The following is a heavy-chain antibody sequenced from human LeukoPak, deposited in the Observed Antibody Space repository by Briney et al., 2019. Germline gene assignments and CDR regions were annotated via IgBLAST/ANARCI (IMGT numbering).Heavy chain of an antibody. V-gene: IGHV3-48*03. J-gene: IGHJ5*02. D-gene: IGHD3-10*02. CDR3: ARDVPWFDP. Sequence: GGSLRLSCAASGVTFSSYEMNWVRQAPGKGPEWVSYISSSGSTIYYADSVKGRFTISRDNAKNSLYLQMNSLRAEDTAVYYCARDVPWFDPWGQGTLVTVSS. CDR1: GVTFSSYE. CDR2: ISSSGSTI.